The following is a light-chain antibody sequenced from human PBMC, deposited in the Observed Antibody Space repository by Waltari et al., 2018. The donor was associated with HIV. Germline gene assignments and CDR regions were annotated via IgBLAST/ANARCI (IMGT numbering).Light chain of an antibody. CDR2: DVS. V-gene: IGLV2-14*03. CDR1: SSDVGGYAY. Sequence: HSALTQPASVSGSPGQSTTIYCTGSSSDVGGYAYVSWYQHYPGRAPKLMIYDVSHRPSGVANRFSASKSGNTASLTISGLQAEDEADYYCASYTSSSTVVFGGGTKLTVL. J-gene: IGLJ2*01. CDR3: ASYTSSSTVV.